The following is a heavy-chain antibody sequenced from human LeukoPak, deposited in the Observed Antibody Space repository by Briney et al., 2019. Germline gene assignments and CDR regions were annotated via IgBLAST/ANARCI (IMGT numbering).Heavy chain of an antibody. V-gene: IGHV3-74*01. CDR2: INNDGSST. Sequence: GGSLRLSCAASGLTFSKSWMHWVRQAPGKGLVWVSRINNDGSSTTYAGSVKGRFTISRDNAKNLVYLQMNSLRVEDTAIYYCARVYGLGMNEYYQYWGQGTLVTVPS. CDR3: ARVYGLGMNEYYQY. J-gene: IGHJ1*01. CDR1: GLTFSKSW. D-gene: IGHD3-10*01.